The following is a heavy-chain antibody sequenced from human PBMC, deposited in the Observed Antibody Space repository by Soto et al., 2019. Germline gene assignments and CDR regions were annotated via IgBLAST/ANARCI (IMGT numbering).Heavy chain of an antibody. CDR1: GFTFSGYG. CDR2: ISYDGSKE. D-gene: IGHD3-16*01. V-gene: IGHV3-30*18. Sequence: GGSLRLSCAASGFTFSGYGMHWVRQAPGKGLEWVTVISYDGSKEYYADSVKGRFTVSRDNSKNTLYLQMNSLRAEDTAVYYCAKDMRSRLPGDWGQGTLVTVSS. CDR3: AKDMRSRLPGD. J-gene: IGHJ4*02.